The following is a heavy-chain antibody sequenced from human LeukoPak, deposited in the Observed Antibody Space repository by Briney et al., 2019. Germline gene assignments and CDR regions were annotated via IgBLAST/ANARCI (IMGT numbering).Heavy chain of an antibody. CDR3: ARDGSIFGVVIIPPDY. CDR1: GFTFSGRW. Sequence: GGSLRLSCAASGFTFSGRWMSWLRQAPGKGLEWVANIKQDGSEKYYVDSVKGRFTISRDNAKNSLYLQMNSLRAEDTAVYYCARDGSIFGVVIIPPDYWGQGTLVTVSS. D-gene: IGHD3-3*02. CDR2: IKQDGSEK. V-gene: IGHV3-7*03. J-gene: IGHJ4*02.